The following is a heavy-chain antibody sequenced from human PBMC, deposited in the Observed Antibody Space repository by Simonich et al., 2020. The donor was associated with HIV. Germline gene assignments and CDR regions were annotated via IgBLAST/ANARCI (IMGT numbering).Heavy chain of an antibody. CDR2: IDPKIGGT. Sequence: QVRLVQSGTEVKKPGASGKVSCKASGYTFTGYNLHWVRQAPGQGLEWMGRIDPKIGGTNFAQTLQGRVTMTRDTSISTFYMELSSLRSDDTAVYYCARQRGGDDTFDIWGHGTMVTVSS. J-gene: IGHJ3*02. D-gene: IGHD2-21*02. CDR3: ARQRGGDDTFDI. V-gene: IGHV1-2*06. CDR1: GYTFTGYN.